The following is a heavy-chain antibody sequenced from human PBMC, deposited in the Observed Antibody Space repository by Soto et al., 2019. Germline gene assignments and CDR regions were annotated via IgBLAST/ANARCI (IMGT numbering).Heavy chain of an antibody. Sequence: QVQLQESGPGLVKPSGTLSLTCAVSGGSISSSNWWGWFRQPPGKGRAWIGEIYHSGNTNYNPSLKWLVTISVDKSKNEVSLKLIGGAASNAAVYYGAIDRGDGIDVWGQGTKVTVSS. CDR3: AIDRGDGIDV. J-gene: IGHJ6*02. CDR1: GGSISSSNW. V-gene: IGHV4-4*02. CDR2: IYHSGNT.